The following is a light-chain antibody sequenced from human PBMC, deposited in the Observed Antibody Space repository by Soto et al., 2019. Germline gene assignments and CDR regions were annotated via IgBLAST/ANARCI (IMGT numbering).Light chain of an antibody. CDR3: VSWDSSLITVV. CDR2: ESD. Sequence: QAVVTQPPSVSAAPGQKVTISCSGSPSNIGKNFVSWYQQLPGTAPKLLIYESDKRPSGIPDRFSGSESGTSATLAITGLQTGDEADYYCVSWDSSLITVVFGGGTKVTVL. J-gene: IGLJ2*01. CDR1: PSNIGKNF. V-gene: IGLV1-51*02.